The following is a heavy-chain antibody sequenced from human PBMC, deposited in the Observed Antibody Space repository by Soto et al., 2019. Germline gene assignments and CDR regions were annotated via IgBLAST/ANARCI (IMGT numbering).Heavy chain of an antibody. Sequence: SETLSLTCAVSGYSISSNHYWGWIRQPPGKGLEWIGSIYHSGSTYYNPSLKSRVTISIDTSKNQFSLRLTSVTAADTAVYYCARGGIVILEDVPHWLDPWGQGPLLVTVSS. V-gene: IGHV4-38-2*01. J-gene: IGHJ5*02. CDR2: IYHSGST. CDR3: ARGGIVILEDVPHWLDP. CDR1: GYSISSNHY. D-gene: IGHD2-8*01.